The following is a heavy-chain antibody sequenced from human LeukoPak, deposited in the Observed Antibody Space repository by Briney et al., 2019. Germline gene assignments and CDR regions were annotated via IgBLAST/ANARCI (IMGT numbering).Heavy chain of an antibody. CDR1: GFTFSSDV. Sequence: GGSLRLSCAASGFTFSSDVMSCVRQAPGKGLEWVSAISGSGGRTYYADSVKGRFTISRDNSKNTLYLQMNSLRAEDTAVYYCAKVRAPRQYYFDYWGQGTLVTVSS. J-gene: IGHJ4*02. D-gene: IGHD1-26*01. CDR2: ISGSGGRT. V-gene: IGHV3-23*01. CDR3: AKVRAPRQYYFDY.